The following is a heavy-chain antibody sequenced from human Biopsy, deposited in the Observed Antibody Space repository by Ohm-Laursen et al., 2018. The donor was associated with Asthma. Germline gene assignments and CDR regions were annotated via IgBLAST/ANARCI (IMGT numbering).Heavy chain of an antibody. J-gene: IGHJ4*02. CDR3: GLGKGGDQHTMVTLYF. CDR2: VFWSGST. CDR1: GGYTGSSDHH. V-gene: IGHV4-30-4*02. D-gene: IGHD7-27*01. Sequence: SDTLSLTCRVSGGYTGSSDHHWAWIRQAPGKGLEWIGFVFWSGSTHYSRSLERRVSIYIDTATNEFSMKLWSVTPADTAVYFCGLGKGGDQHTMVTLYFWGQGTLVTVSS.